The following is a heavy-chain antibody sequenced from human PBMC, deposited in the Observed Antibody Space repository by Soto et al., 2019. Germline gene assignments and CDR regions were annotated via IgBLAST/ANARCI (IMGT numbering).Heavy chain of an antibody. D-gene: IGHD4-17*01. CDR3: ARQGYGDRYYYYGMDV. CDR1: GYSFTSYW. J-gene: IGHJ6*02. CDR2: IYPGDSDT. Sequence: GGSLKISCKVSGYSFTSYWIGWVRQMPGKGLEWMGIIYPGDSDTRYSPSFQGQVTISADKSISTAYLQWSSLKASDTAMYYCARQGYGDRYYYYGMDVWGQGTTVTVSS. V-gene: IGHV5-51*01.